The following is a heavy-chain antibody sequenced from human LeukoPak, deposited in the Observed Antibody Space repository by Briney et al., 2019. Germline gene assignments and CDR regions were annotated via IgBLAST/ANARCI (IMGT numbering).Heavy chain of an antibody. CDR3: ARVSWSPVADYYGSGSPRVFDI. CDR2: IYYSGST. J-gene: IGHJ3*02. V-gene: IGHV4-59*01. D-gene: IGHD3-10*01. Sequence: PSETLSLTCTVSGGSISSYYWSWIRQPPGKGLEWIGYIYYSGSTNYNPSLKSRVTISVDTSKSQFSLKLSSVTAADTAVFYCARVSWSPVADYYGSGSPRVFDIWGQGTMVTVSS. CDR1: GGSISSYY.